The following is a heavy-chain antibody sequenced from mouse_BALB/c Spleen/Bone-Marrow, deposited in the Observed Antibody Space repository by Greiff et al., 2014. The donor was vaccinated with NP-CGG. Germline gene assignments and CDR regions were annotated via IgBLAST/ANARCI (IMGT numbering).Heavy chain of an antibody. CDR3: SRGRRDPLDY. J-gene: IGHJ4*01. Sequence: QVQLQQSGAELVKPGASVKLSCKASGYTFTSYYMYWVKQRPGQGLEWFGEINPSNGGTNFNEKFKNKATLTVDKSSSTAYMQLSSLTSEDSAVYFCSRGRRDPLDYWGQGTSAPFPS. CDR1: GYTFTSYY. V-gene: IGHV1S81*02. CDR2: INPSNGGT.